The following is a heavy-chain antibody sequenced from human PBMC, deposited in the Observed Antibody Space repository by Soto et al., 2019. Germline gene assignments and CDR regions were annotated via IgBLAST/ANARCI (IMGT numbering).Heavy chain of an antibody. CDR1: GFTFSDYW. V-gene: IGHV3-74*01. CDR3: ARAIRGHYGKDV. D-gene: IGHD3-10*01. J-gene: IGHJ6*02. Sequence: EVQVVESGGGLVQPGGALRLSCAASGFTFSDYWIHWVRQAPGKGLMWVSRIKGDGNTTNYADSVKGRFTVSRDNAKNTLYLQMIGPRAEDTALYYRARAIRGHYGKDVWGQGAPVSVSS. CDR2: IKGDGNTT.